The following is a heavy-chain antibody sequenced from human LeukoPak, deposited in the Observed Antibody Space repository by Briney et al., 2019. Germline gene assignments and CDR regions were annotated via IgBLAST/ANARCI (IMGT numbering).Heavy chain of an antibody. Sequence: ASVKVSCKASGYTFTSYGISWVRQTPGQGLEWMGWISAYNGNTNYAQKLQGRVTMTTDTSTSTAYTELRSLRSDDTAVYYCARDRPEVVVAATSGDYWGQGTLVTVSS. V-gene: IGHV1-18*01. CDR1: GYTFTSYG. J-gene: IGHJ4*02. CDR2: ISAYNGNT. D-gene: IGHD2-15*01. CDR3: ARDRPEVVVAATSGDY.